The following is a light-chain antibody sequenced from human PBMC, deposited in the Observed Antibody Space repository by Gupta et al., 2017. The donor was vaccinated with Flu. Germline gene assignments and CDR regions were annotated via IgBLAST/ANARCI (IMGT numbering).Light chain of an antibody. CDR1: QSVSSTY. CDR3: QQYGSSPYS. Sequence: VFTQSPGPLSLSPGERATLSCRASQSVSSTYLAWYQQKPGQAPRLLIYGASSRANGIPDRFSGSGSGTEFTLTISRLEPEDFAVYYCQQYGSSPYSFGQGTNLEIK. J-gene: IGKJ2*03. V-gene: IGKV3-20*01. CDR2: GAS.